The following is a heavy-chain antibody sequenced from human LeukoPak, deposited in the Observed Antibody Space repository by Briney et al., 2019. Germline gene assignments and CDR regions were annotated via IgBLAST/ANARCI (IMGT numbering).Heavy chain of an antibody. Sequence: PGGSLRLSCAASGFTIMNSAMNWVRQAPGKGLEWVSAINGTAIDTDYADSVKGRFTISRDNSKNTLYLQMNSLRAEDTAVYYCARDRDDYGDFWGQGTPVTVSS. V-gene: IGHV3-23*01. CDR3: ARDRDDYGDF. CDR2: INGTAIDT. CDR1: GFTIMNSA. D-gene: IGHD2-21*01. J-gene: IGHJ4*02.